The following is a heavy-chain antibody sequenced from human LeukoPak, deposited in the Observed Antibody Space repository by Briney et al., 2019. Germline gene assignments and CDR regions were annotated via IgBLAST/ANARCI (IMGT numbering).Heavy chain of an antibody. J-gene: IGHJ4*02. V-gene: IGHV4-61*02. CDR3: ARDRLNFWSGYISGYFDY. Sequence: PSETLSLTCTVSGGSISSGSYYCSWIRQPAGKGLEWIGRIYTSGSTNYNPSLKSRVTISVDTSKNQFSLKLSSVTAADTAVYYCARDRLNFWSGYISGYFDYWGQGTLVTVSS. CDR1: GGSISSGSYY. D-gene: IGHD3-3*01. CDR2: IYTSGST.